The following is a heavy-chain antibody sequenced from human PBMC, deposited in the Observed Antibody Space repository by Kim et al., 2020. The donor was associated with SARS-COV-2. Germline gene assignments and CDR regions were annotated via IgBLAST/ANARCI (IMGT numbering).Heavy chain of an antibody. Sequence: ADSVKGRFTISRDNSKNTLYLQMNSLRAEDTAVYYCAKDLFYGSGSPFDYWGQGTLVTVSS. J-gene: IGHJ4*02. D-gene: IGHD3-10*01. CDR3: AKDLFYGSGSPFDY. V-gene: IGHV3-23*03.